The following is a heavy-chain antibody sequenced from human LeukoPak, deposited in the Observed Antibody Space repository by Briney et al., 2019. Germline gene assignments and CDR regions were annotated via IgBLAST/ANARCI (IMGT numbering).Heavy chain of an antibody. J-gene: IGHJ5*02. D-gene: IGHD2-2*02. Sequence: VASVKVSCKASGYTFTGYYMHWVRQAPGQGLEWMGWINPNSGGTNYAQKFQGRVTMTRDTSISTAYMELSRLRSDDTAVYYCARDSQYCSSTSCYTGWFDPWGQGTLVTVSS. V-gene: IGHV1-2*02. CDR1: GYTFTGYY. CDR2: INPNSGGT. CDR3: ARDSQYCSSTSCYTGWFDP.